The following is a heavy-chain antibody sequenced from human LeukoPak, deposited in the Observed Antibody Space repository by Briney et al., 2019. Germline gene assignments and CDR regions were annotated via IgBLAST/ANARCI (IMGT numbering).Heavy chain of an antibody. J-gene: IGHJ6*03. CDR3: ARAENKKIAGTSRMNYYYYYYMDV. CDR1: GTSISSSSDY. CDR2: MYYSGST. Sequence: SETLSLSCIVSGTSISSSSDYWGWIRQPPGKGLEWIGSMYYSGSTYDNPSLKSRVTISVDKSKNQFSLKLSSVTAADTAVYYCARAENKKIAGTSRMNYYYYYYMDVWGKGTTVTVSS. V-gene: IGHV4-39*07. D-gene: IGHD6-13*01.